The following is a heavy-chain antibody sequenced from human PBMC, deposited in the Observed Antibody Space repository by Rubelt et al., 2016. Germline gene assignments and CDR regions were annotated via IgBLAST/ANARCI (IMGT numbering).Heavy chain of an antibody. V-gene: IGHV3-23*01. D-gene: IGHD6-25*01. CDR1: GFTFSNFA. J-gene: IGHJ4*02. Sequence: EVQLLASGGGLAQPGGSLRLSCAASGFTFSNFAMTWVRQAPGKGLEWVSTLSGSGGSTYYADSVKGRFTISRDNSKNTLYLQMNSLRAEDTAVYYCAVIAAAGSFDYWGQGTLVTVSS. CDR3: AVIAAAGSFDY. CDR2: LSGSGGST.